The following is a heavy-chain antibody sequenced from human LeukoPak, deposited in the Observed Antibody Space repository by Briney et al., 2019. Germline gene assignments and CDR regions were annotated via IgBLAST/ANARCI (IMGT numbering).Heavy chain of an antibody. CDR1: GGTFSSYA. V-gene: IGHV1-69*05. CDR2: IMPIFGTA. Sequence: SVKVSFKASGGTFSSYAISWVRQAPGQGLEWMVGIMPIFGTANYAQKFQGRVTITTDESTSTAYMELSSLRSEDTAVYYCARDRGSFYGSGSYYGIFDYWGQGTLVTVSS. J-gene: IGHJ4*02. CDR3: ARDRGSFYGSGSYYGIFDY. D-gene: IGHD3-10*01.